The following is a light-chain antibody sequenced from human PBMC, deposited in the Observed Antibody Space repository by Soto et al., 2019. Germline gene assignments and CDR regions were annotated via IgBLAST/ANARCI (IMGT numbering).Light chain of an antibody. CDR3: SSYTSSSTLGV. CDR2: EVS. Sequence: QSALAQPASVSGSPGQSITISCTGTSSDVGGYNYVPWYQQHPGKAPKLMIYEVSNRPSGVSNRFSGSKSGNTASLTISGLQAEDEADYYCSSYTSSSTLGVFGTGTKVTV. CDR1: SSDVGGYNY. J-gene: IGLJ1*01. V-gene: IGLV2-14*01.